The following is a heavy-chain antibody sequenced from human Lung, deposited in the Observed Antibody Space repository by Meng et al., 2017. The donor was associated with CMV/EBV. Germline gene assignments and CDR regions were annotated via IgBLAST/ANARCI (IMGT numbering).Heavy chain of an antibody. J-gene: IGHJ4*02. Sequence: SVKVSCKASGGTLNTYVINWVRQAPGQGLEWMGGITPLVGSADYAQKFQGRVTISTDEPTTTAYMDLSSLRSDDTAVYYCATYSSSDTGFDSWGQGSLVXVSS. D-gene: IGHD6-6*01. CDR3: ATYSSSDTGFDS. CDR2: ITPLVGSA. V-gene: IGHV1-69*05. CDR1: GGTLNTYV.